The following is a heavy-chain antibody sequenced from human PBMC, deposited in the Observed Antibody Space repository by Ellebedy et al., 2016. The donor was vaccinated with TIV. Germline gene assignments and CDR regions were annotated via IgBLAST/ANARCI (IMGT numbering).Heavy chain of an antibody. V-gene: IGHV1-3*04. D-gene: IGHD6-19*01. CDR3: ARDGGVGWYSLD. J-gene: IGHJ4*02. Sequence: AASVKVSCKASGYTFNRHAIHWVRQVPGQRPEWMGWLNTDTGHAEYSKNFQGRVTIGRDTSASTAYMEVSSLTSEDTAVYYCARDGGVGWYSLDWGQGTLITVSS. CDR1: GYTFNRHA. CDR2: LNTDTGHA.